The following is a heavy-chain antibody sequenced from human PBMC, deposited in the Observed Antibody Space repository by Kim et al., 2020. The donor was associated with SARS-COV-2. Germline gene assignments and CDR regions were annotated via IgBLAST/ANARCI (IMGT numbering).Heavy chain of an antibody. Sequence: ASVKVSCKSSGYTFRSYAMHWVRQAPGQSLEWMGWINAGNENTEYSQKFQGRVTISRDISASTAYMELSSLTSEDTAVYYCARARYTSSWYFWYFDLWGR. V-gene: IGHV1-3*01. CDR3: ARARYTSSWYFWYFDL. J-gene: IGHJ2*01. CDR1: GYTFRSYA. CDR2: INAGNENT. D-gene: IGHD6-13*01.